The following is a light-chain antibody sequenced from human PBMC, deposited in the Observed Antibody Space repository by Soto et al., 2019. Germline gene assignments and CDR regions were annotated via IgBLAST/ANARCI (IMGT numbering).Light chain of an antibody. J-gene: IGKJ1*01. CDR1: QSVNIY. Sequence: EVVMTQFPATLSVSPGDRATLSCRASQSVNIYLAWYQQKPGQAPRLLIFGATYRATGIPARFSGSGSGTEFTLTISSLQPDDFATYYCQQYNSYSGTFGQGTKVDIK. CDR2: GAT. V-gene: IGKV3D-15*01. CDR3: QQYNSYSGT.